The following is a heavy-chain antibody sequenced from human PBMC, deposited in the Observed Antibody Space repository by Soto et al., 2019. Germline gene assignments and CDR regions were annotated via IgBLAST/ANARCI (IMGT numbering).Heavy chain of an antibody. V-gene: IGHV4-59*01. J-gene: IGHJ4*02. CDR3: ARLTYSSDFDY. Sequence: SETLSLTCTVSGGSISSYYWSWIRQPPGKGLEWIGYIYYSGSTNYNPSLKSRVTISVDTSKNQFSLKLSSVTAADTAEYYCARLTYSSDFDYWGQGTLVTVSS. CDR2: IYYSGST. CDR1: GGSISSYY. D-gene: IGHD6-19*01.